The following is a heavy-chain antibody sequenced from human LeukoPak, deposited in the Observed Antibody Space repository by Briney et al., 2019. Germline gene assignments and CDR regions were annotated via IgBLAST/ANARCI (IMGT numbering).Heavy chain of an antibody. CDR3: VRHDYDTSWGLDWFFDL. CDR1: GDSIRSYY. V-gene: IGHV4-59*08. Sequence: SETLSLTCTVSGDSIRSYYWSWIRQSPGKGLEWIAYIYYNGRTASNPSLKSRVTISLDMSKNQLSLKLNSGTAADTAVYYCVRHDYDTSWGLDWFFDLWGRGTLVIVSS. CDR2: IYYNGRT. J-gene: IGHJ2*01. D-gene: IGHD2-2*01.